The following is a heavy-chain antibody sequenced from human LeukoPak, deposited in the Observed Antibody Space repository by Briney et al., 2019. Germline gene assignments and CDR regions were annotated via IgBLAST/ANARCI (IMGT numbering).Heavy chain of an antibody. Sequence: GGSLRPSCAASGFTFSSYEMNWVRQAPGKGLEWVSYISSSGNTIYYADSVKGRFTISRDNAKNSLYLQMNSLRAEDTAVYYCARIHKLGILAHFDYWGQGTLVTVSS. CDR1: GFTFSSYE. CDR3: ARIHKLGILAHFDY. J-gene: IGHJ4*02. CDR2: ISSSGNTI. V-gene: IGHV3-48*03. D-gene: IGHD7-27*01.